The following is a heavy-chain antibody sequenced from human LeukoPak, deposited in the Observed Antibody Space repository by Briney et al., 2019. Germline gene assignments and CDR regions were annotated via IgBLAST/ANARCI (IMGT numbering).Heavy chain of an antibody. CDR2: INWNGGTT. CDR3: AREDSTSYLY. Sequence: GGSLRLSCEASGFTFDDYGMSWVRQAPGKGLEWVSNINWNGGTTAYADSVKGRFTISRDNAKNSLYLQMNSLRVEDTALYYSAREDSTSYLYWGQGNRVTVSS. D-gene: IGHD2-2*01. J-gene: IGHJ4*02. V-gene: IGHV3-20*04. CDR1: GFTFDDYG.